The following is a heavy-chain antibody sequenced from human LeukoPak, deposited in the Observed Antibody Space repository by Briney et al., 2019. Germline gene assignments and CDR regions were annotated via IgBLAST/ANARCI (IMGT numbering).Heavy chain of an antibody. CDR2: ISWNSGSI. J-gene: IGHJ4*02. CDR1: GFTFDDYA. Sequence: PGRSLRLSCAASGFTFDDYAMHWVRQAPGKGLEWVSGISWNSGSIGYADSVKGRFTISRDNAKNSLYLQMNSLRAEDTALYYCAKISPTGYSSGWFDYWGQGTLVTGSS. V-gene: IGHV3-9*01. CDR3: AKISPTGYSSGWFDY. D-gene: IGHD6-19*01.